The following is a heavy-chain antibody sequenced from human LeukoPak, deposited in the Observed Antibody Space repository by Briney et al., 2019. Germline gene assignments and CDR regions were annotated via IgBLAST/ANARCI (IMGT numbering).Heavy chain of an antibody. V-gene: IGHV3-23*01. CDR3: ARGTLAGYFLGY. J-gene: IGHJ4*02. D-gene: IGHD6-19*01. CDR1: GFTFNTYA. Sequence: GGSLRLSCASSGFTFNTYATSWVRQAPGKGLEWVSSISYSGDSTDYADSVKGRLIISRDNSKNTLGLQMNSLRAEDTAIYYCARGTLAGYFLGYWGRGTLVTVSS. CDR2: ISYSGDST.